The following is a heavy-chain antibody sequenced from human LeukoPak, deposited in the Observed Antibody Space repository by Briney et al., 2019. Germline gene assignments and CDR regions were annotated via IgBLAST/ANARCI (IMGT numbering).Heavy chain of an antibody. D-gene: IGHD6-13*01. CDR3: ARDLHSSSWYRDWFDP. CDR1: GFTFSSYS. CDR2: ISINNATL. Sequence: GGSLRLSCAASGFTFSSYSMNWVRQAPGKGLEWVSYISINNATLYYAASVKVRFTISRDNAKNSLSLQMTSLRPEDPAVYYGARDLHSSSWYRDWFDPWGQGTLVTVSS. J-gene: IGHJ5*02. V-gene: IGHV3-48*01.